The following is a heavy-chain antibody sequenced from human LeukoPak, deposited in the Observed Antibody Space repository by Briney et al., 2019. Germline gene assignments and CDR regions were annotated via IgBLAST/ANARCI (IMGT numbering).Heavy chain of an antibody. CDR1: GFTFSSYG. Sequence: GGSVRLSCGDCGFTFSSYGRQGVGEARGKGGEGGGFISYDASNKSYSDSVKRLFTISRDNSKSTLDLLMNSLRTENTAVYYCAKDYKWAYAYYFDYWGQGTLVTVSS. V-gene: IGHV3-30*18. J-gene: IGHJ4*02. CDR2: ISYDASNK. D-gene: IGHD1-20*01. CDR3: AKDYKWAYAYYFDY.